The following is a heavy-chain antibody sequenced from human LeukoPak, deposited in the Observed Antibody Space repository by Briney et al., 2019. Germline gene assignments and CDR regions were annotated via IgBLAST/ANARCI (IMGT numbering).Heavy chain of an antibody. CDR3: AKGGYSSGWSFLY. J-gene: IGHJ4*02. V-gene: IGHV3-30*04. CDR1: GFSFSSYA. Sequence: PGGSLRLSCAASGFSFSSYAVHWVRQAPGKGLEWAAVISSDGKTKNYADSVKGRFTISRDNSKNTLYLQMNSLRAEDTAVYYCAKGGYSSGWSFLYWGEGTLVTVSS. D-gene: IGHD6-19*01. CDR2: ISSDGKTK.